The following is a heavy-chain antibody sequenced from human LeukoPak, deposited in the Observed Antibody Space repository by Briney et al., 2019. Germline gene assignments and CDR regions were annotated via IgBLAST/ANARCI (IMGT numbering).Heavy chain of an antibody. CDR1: GFTFSSYA. J-gene: IGHJ4*02. CDR3: AKLNGYDHDY. CDR2: ISYDGSNK. Sequence: GGSLRLSCAASGFTFSSYAMTWVRQAPGKGLEWVAVISYDGSNKYYADSVKGRFTISRDNSKNTLYLQMNSLRAEDTAVYYCAKLNGYDHDYWGQGTLVTVSS. D-gene: IGHD5-12*01. V-gene: IGHV3-30*18.